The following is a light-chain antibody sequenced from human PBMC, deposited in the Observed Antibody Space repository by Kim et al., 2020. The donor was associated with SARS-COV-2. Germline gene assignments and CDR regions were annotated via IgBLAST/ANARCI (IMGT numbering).Light chain of an antibody. Sequence: EIVMTQSPATLSVSPGERATISCRASQSVRNNLAWYQQTPGQAPRLLIYGASTRATGIPARFSGSGSGTEFTLIISSLQSEDFAVYYCQQYNNCPPFTFGQGTKLAI. CDR3: QQYNNCPPFT. V-gene: IGKV3-15*01. CDR2: GAS. CDR1: QSVRNN. J-gene: IGKJ2*01.